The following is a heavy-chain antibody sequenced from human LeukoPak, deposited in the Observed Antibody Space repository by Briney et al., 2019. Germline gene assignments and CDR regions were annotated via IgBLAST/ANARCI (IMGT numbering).Heavy chain of an antibody. J-gene: IGHJ4*02. CDR1: GGTFSSYA. CDR2: IIPIFGTA. CDR3: ARDHDSSSDYFDY. V-gene: IGHV1-69*01. Sequence: SVKVSCKASGGTFSSYAISWVRQAPGQGLEWMGGIIPIFGTANYAQKFQGRVTITADESTSTAYMELRSLRSDDTAVYYCARDHDSSSDYFDYWGQGTLVTVSS. D-gene: IGHD6-6*01.